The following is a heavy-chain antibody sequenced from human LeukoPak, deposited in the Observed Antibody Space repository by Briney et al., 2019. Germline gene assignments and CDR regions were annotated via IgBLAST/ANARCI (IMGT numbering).Heavy chain of an antibody. CDR2: IYSSGGA. J-gene: IGHJ4*02. Sequence: RASETLSLTCTVSGGSITNYYWSWVRQPPGKGLEWLGNIYSSGGANYNPSLQRRVTISVDTSNSQFSLNLTSVTAADAAVYYCATGESSSWFYFDYWGQGILVTVSS. D-gene: IGHD6-13*01. CDR3: ATGESSSWFYFDY. CDR1: GGSITNYY. V-gene: IGHV4-4*09.